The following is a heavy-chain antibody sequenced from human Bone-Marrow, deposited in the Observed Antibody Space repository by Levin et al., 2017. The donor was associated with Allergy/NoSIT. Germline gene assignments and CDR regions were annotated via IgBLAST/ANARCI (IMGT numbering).Heavy chain of an antibody. Sequence: GGSLRLSCAASGFTFDDYTMHWVRQAPGKGLEWVSLISWDGGSTYYADSVKGRFTISRDNSKNSLYLQMNSLRTEDTALYYCAKDIFRFGYSGYGGYFDYWGQGTLVTVSS. V-gene: IGHV3-43*01. CDR3: AKDIFRFGYSGYGGYFDY. CDR2: ISWDGGST. CDR1: GFTFDDYT. D-gene: IGHD5-12*01. J-gene: IGHJ4*02.